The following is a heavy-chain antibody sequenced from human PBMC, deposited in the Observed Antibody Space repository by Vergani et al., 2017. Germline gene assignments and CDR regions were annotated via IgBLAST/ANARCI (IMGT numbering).Heavy chain of an antibody. D-gene: IGHD3-22*01. CDR3: AKGVESSVYYYYYGVDV. CDR2: ISGSGGRT. Sequence: VQLVESGGGVVQPGRSLRLSCAASGFTFSSYAMHWVRQAPGTGLEWVSGISGSGGRTDYADSVKGRFTISRDNSKNTLYLQMNSLRDEDMAVYYCAKGVESSVYYYYYGVDVWGQGTAVTVSS. J-gene: IGHJ6*02. V-gene: IGHV3-23*04. CDR1: GFTFSSYA.